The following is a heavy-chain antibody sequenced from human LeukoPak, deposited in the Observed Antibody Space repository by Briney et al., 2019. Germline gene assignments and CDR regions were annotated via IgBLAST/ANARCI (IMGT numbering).Heavy chain of an antibody. CDR2: ISYDGTNK. Sequence: GGSLTLSCAASGFIFSTYAMHWVRQAPGKGLEWVALISYDGTNKYYADSVKGRFTISRDNSKNTLYLQMNSLRAEDTAVYYCTRDHSLWSLDYWGQGTLVTVSS. V-gene: IGHV3-30*04. CDR1: GFIFSTYA. D-gene: IGHD3-10*01. J-gene: IGHJ4*02. CDR3: TRDHSLWSLDY.